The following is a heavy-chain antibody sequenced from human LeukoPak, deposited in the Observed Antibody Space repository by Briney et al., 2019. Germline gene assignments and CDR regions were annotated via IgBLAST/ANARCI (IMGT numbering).Heavy chain of an antibody. CDR1: GGPFSGYY. J-gene: IGHJ4*02. Sequence: SETLSLTCAVYGGPFSGYYWSSIRQPPGKGLECMGEINHSGRTNYSPSLKSRVTISVDTSKNQFSLRLSSVTAADTAVYYCARGRSSSWYGLYYFDYWGQGTLVTVSS. CDR2: INHSGRT. V-gene: IGHV4-34*01. CDR3: ARGRSSSWYGLYYFDY. D-gene: IGHD6-13*01.